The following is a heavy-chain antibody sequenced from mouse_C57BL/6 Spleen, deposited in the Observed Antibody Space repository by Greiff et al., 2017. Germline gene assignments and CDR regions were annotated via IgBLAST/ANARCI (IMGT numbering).Heavy chain of an antibody. CDR2: IDPSDSDT. Sequence: VQLQQPGAELVMPGASVKLSCKASGYTFTSYWMHWVKQRPGQGLEWIGKIDPSDSDTNYNEKFKGKATLTVDKPSSTAYMQLSSLTSEDCAVYYCASAYGNYLPWLAYWGQGTLVTVSA. CDR3: ASAYGNYLPWLAY. V-gene: IGHV1-69*01. CDR1: GYTFTSYW. J-gene: IGHJ3*01. D-gene: IGHD2-1*01.